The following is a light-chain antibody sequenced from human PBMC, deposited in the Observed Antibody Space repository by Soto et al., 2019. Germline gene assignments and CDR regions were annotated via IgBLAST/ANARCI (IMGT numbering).Light chain of an antibody. CDR2: RAS. Sequence: EIVMTQSPATLSVSPGERATLSCRASQSVSSKLAWYQQKPGQAPRLLIYRASTRATDIPARFSGSGSGTEFTLTISSLQSEDFAVYYCQQYGGSTRTFGQGTKVEIK. CDR3: QQYGGSTRT. CDR1: QSVSSK. J-gene: IGKJ1*01. V-gene: IGKV3-15*01.